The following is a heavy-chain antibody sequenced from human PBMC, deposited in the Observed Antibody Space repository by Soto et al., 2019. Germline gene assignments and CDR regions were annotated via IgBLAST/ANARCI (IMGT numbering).Heavy chain of an antibody. CDR2: ISYHGSDK. D-gene: IGHD3-22*01. V-gene: IGHV3-30*18. CDR3: AKEGGYQYYFDY. J-gene: IGHJ4*02. CDR1: GFTFSING. Sequence: GGSLRLSCAASGFTFSINGMHWVRHAPGKGLEWVAVISYHGSDKYYADCVKGRFTISRDNSKNTLYLQMNSLRAEDTAVYYCAKEGGYQYYFDYWGQGTLVTVSS.